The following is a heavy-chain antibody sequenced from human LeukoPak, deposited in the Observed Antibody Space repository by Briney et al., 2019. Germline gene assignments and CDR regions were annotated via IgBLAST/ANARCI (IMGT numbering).Heavy chain of an antibody. CDR1: GYTFTGYY. J-gene: IGHJ6*02. D-gene: IGHD3-10*01. CDR3: ARGGYTMVRGDYYGMDV. Sequence: ASVKVSCKASGYTFTGYYMHWVRQAPGQRLEWMGWINPNSGGTNYAQKFQGRVTMTRDTSISTAYMELSRLRSDDTAVYYCARGGYTMVRGDYYGMDVWGQGTTVTVSS. CDR2: INPNSGGT. V-gene: IGHV1-2*02.